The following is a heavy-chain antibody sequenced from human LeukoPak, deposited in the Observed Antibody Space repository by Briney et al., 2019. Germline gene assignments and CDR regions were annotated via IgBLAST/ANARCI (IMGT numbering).Heavy chain of an antibody. V-gene: IGHV3-23*01. J-gene: IGHJ4*02. Sequence: GTLRLSCAASGFTFNDYGMSWVRQAPGKGLEWVSGISGSGGDTYYADSVKGRFTISRDNSKNTLYLQMNSLRAEDTAVYYCARGAHKRDDYGGFFDYWGQGTLVTVSS. CDR1: GFTFNDYG. D-gene: IGHD4-23*01. CDR2: ISGSGGDT. CDR3: ARGAHKRDDYGGFFDY.